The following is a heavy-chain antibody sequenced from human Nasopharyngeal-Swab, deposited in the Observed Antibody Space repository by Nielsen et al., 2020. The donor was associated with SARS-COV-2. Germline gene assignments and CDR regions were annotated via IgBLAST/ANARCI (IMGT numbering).Heavy chain of an antibody. J-gene: IGHJ4*02. D-gene: IGHD1-1*01. CDR2: INTCTGNP. CDR3: AKDHNWNAIDY. Sequence: ASVKVSCKASGYTFTSYAMNWVRQAPGQGLEWMGWINTCTGNPTYAQGFTGRFVFSLDTSVSTAYLQITSLKAEDTAVYYCAKDHNWNAIDYWGQGTLVTVSS. V-gene: IGHV7-4-1*02. CDR1: GYTFTSYA.